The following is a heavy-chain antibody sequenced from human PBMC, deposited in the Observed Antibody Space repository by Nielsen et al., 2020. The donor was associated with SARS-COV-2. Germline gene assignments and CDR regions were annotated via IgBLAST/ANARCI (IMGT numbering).Heavy chain of an antibody. D-gene: IGHD6-13*01. V-gene: IGHV3-7*05. Sequence: GESLKISCAASGFTFSRYWMNWVRQAPGKGLEWVANIKQDGSEKYYVDSVMGRFTISRDNAKNSLYLQMNSLRAEDTALYYCAKSQEIAAAGFPHGMDVWGQGTTVTVSS. CDR2: IKQDGSEK. CDR3: AKSQEIAAAGFPHGMDV. J-gene: IGHJ6*02. CDR1: GFTFSRYW.